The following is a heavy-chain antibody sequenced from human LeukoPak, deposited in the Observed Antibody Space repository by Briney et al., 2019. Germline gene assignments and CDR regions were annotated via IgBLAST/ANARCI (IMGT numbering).Heavy chain of an antibody. V-gene: IGHV1-69*06. J-gene: IGHJ4*02. CDR3: ARDVGYSYGFGLPFDY. CDR1: GGTFSSYA. Sequence: GASVKVSCKASGGTFSSYAISWVRQAPGQGLEWMGGIIPIFGTANYAQKFQGRVTITADKSTSTAYMELSSLRSEDTAVYYCARDVGYSYGFGLPFDYWGQGTLVTVSS. CDR2: IIPIFGTA. D-gene: IGHD5-18*01.